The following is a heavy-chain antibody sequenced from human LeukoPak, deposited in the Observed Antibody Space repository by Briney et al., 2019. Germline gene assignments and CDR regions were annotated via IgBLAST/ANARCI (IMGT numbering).Heavy chain of an antibody. Sequence: KPSETLSLTCTVSGGSISSYYWSWIRQPAGKGLEWIGRIYSSGSTDYSPSLKSRVTLSVDTSKNQFSLKLSSVTAADTAVYYCAREGTSGTHLNWFDPWGQGTLVTVSS. CDR3: AREGTSGTHLNWFDP. CDR1: GGSISSYY. V-gene: IGHV4-4*07. CDR2: IYSSGST. D-gene: IGHD1-1*01. J-gene: IGHJ5*02.